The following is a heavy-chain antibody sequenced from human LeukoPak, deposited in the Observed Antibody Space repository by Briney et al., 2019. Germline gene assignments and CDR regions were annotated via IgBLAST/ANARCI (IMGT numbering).Heavy chain of an antibody. CDR3: AREPYDISGYGMDV. CDR2: VGSDDNYK. CDR1: GFTFSTYG. D-gene: IGHD3-22*01. Sequence: GGSLRLSCAASSGFTFSTYGMNWVRPAPGKGLEWVSFVGSDDNYKYYADSLKGRFTISRDNSKSALFLEMNSLRGEDTAVYYCAREPYDISGYGMDVWGQGTMVTVSS. V-gene: IGHV3-21*01. J-gene: IGHJ6*02.